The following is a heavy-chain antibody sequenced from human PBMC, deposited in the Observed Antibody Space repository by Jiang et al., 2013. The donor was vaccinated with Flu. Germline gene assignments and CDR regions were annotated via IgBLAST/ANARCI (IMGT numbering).Heavy chain of an antibody. J-gene: IGHJ5*02. D-gene: IGHD1-26*01. CDR3: TRGGGNYYAGWSDP. CDR1: GFTFSGYW. V-gene: IGHV3-7*03. CDR2: IKQDETEK. Sequence: VQLVESGGGVVQPGRSLRLSCAASGFTFSGYWMTWVRQAPGKGLEWVASIKQDETEKHYVDSVKGRFTISRDDAKNSLYLQMNSLRAEDTAVYYCTRGGGNYYAGWSDPWGQGTQVTVSS.